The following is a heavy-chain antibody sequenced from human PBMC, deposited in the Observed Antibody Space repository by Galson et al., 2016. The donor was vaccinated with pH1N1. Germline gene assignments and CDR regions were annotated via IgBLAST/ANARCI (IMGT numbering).Heavy chain of an antibody. V-gene: IGHV1-2*02. CDR3: ARDSKGGIPFHY. J-gene: IGHJ4*02. D-gene: IGHD1-26*01. CDR2: INPNSDVT. Sequence: SVKVSCKASGYTFTDYYIHWVRQAPGKGLEWMGWINPNSDVTKYAQKFQDRVTMTRDTSINTAYMELSGRTSDDTAVYYCARDSKGGIPFHYWGQGTLVTLSS. CDR1: GYTFTDYY.